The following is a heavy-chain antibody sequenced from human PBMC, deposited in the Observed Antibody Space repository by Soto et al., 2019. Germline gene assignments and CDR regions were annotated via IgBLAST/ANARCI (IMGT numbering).Heavy chain of an antibody. D-gene: IGHD3-10*01. CDR3: ARGPEDLVRGVYYYYGMDV. V-gene: IGHV3-21*01. CDR2: ISSSSSYI. Sequence: GGSLRLSCAASGFTFSSYSMNWVRQAPGKGLEWVSSISSSSSYIYYADSVKGRFTISRDNAKNSLYLQMNSLRAGDTAVYYCARGPEDLVRGVYYYYGMDVWGQGTTVTVSS. J-gene: IGHJ6*02. CDR1: GFTFSSYS.